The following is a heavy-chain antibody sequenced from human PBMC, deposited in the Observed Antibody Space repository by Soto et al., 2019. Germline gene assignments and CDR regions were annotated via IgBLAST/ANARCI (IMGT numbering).Heavy chain of an antibody. J-gene: IGHJ6*01. Sequence: ASVKVSCKASGYTFTSYGISWVRQAPGQGLEWMGWISAYNGNTNYAQKLQGRVTMTTDTSTSTAYMELRSLRSDDTAVYYCARATTIFDAVPPTYCNYGKDGWRQGPTVTASS. D-gene: IGHD3-3*01. CDR1: GYTFTSYG. CDR3: ARATTIFDAVPPTYCNYGKDG. V-gene: IGHV1-18*01. CDR2: ISAYNGNT.